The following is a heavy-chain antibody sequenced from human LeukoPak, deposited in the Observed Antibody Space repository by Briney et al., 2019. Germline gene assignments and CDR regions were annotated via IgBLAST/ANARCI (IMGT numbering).Heavy chain of an antibody. V-gene: IGHV3-30*01. J-gene: IGHJ5*02. CDR1: GFTFSSYA. CDR3: ARDGAVAGTRNWLDP. D-gene: IGHD6-19*01. CDR2: ISYDGSNK. Sequence: GGSLRLSCAASGFTFSSYAMHWVRQAPGKGLEWVAVISYDGSNKYYADSVKGRFTISRDNSKNTLYLQMNSLRAEDTAVYYCARDGAVAGTRNWLDPWGQGTLVTVSS.